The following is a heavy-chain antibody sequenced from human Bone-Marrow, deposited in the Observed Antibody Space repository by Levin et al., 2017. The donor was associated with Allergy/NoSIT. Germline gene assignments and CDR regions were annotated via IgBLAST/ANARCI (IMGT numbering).Heavy chain of an antibody. D-gene: IGHD4-17*01. CDR1: GGSFSDYF. Sequence: GSLRLSCVVYGGSFSDYFWTWIRQPPGKGLEWIGEINQSGNTDYNPSLKSRVSISVDTSKNEFSLKMSSVTAADTAVYYCASRLTYGDYISSLSPSVFDIWGQGTTVTVSS. CDR3: ASRLTYGDYISSLSPSVFDI. CDR2: INQSGNT. J-gene: IGHJ3*02. V-gene: IGHV4-34*01.